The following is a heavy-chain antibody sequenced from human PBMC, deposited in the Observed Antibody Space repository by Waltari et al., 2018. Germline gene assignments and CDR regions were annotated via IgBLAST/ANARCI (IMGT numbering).Heavy chain of an antibody. D-gene: IGHD3-9*01. J-gene: IGHJ4*02. Sequence: EVQLVGSGGGLVQHGWSVRLSWAARAFPFRSSTLLGLRQAPGKWLQWVSSISRGSSYIVYADSVKGRFTISRYNAKNSLYLQMNSLRVEDTAVYYCAREWGVMVGTAGYYFDYWGQGSLVTVSS. CDR2: ISRGSSYI. CDR3: AREWGVMVGTAGYYFDY. CDR1: AFPFRSST. V-gene: IGHV3-21*01.